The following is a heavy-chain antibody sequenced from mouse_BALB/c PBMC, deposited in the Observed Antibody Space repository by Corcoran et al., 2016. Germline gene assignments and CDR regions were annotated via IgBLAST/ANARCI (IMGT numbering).Heavy chain of an antibody. Sequence: EVQLQQSGAELVKPGASVKLSCTASGFNIKYTYMHWVKQSPEQGLEWIGRIDPANGNTKYDPKFQGKATITADTSSNTAYLQLSSLTSEDTAVYYCARCPLSDYGSSDAMDYWGQGTSVTVSS. CDR2: IDPANGNT. CDR1: GFNIKYTY. V-gene: IGHV14-3*02. J-gene: IGHJ4*01. D-gene: IGHD1-2*01. CDR3: ARCPLSDYGSSDAMDY.